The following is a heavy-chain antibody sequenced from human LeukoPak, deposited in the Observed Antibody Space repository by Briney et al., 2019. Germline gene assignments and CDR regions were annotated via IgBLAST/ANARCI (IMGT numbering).Heavy chain of an antibody. CDR2: INHSGST. CDR1: GGSFSGYY. J-gene: IGHJ4*02. D-gene: IGHD3-9*01. V-gene: IGHV4-34*01. Sequence: PSETLSLTCAVYGGSFSGYYWSWIRQPPGKGLEWIGEINHSGSTNYNTPLKRRVTISVDTSKNQFSLKLSSVTAADTAVYYCARGRPLYDILTGYRIFDYWGQGTLVNVSS. CDR3: ARGRPLYDILTGYRIFDY.